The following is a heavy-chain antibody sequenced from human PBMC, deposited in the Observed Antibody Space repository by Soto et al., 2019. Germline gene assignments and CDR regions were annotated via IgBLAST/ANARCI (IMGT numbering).Heavy chain of an antibody. J-gene: IGHJ4*02. CDR2: ISWNSGSI. D-gene: IGHD3-22*01. Sequence: EVQLVESGGGLVQPGRSLRLSCAASGFTFDDYAMHWVRQAPGKGLEWVSGISWNSGSIGYADSVKGRFTISRDNDKNSLYLQMNSLRAEDTAWYYCAKAQYYYDSSGGFDYWGQGTLGNVSS. CDR3: AKAQYYYDSSGGFDY. V-gene: IGHV3-9*01. CDR1: GFTFDDYA.